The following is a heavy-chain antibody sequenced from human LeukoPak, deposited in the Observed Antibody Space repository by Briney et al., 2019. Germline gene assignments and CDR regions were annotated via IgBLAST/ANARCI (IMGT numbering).Heavy chain of an antibody. CDR1: LDSPTSNW. V-gene: IGHV4-4*02. CDR3: AREIVGAPTPGAY. CDR2: IHKSGNT. J-gene: IGHJ4*02. D-gene: IGHD1-26*01. Sequence: SGTLSLTCAVSLDSPTSNWWSWVRQPPGKGLEWIGEIHKSGNTNYNPSLKSRVTISMDRSKNQIALDLASVTAADTAVYYCAREIVGAPTPGAYWGQGTLVTVSS.